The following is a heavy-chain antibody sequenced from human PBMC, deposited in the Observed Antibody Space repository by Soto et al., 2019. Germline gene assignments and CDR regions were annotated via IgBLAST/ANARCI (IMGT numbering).Heavy chain of an antibody. Sequence: QVQLVQSGAEVKKPGASVKVSCKASGYTFTTYDINWVRQATGQGLEWIGWMSPKTGNTGYAQNFQGRVTMTRNPSISTAYMEMSSLTSEDTAVYYCGRGPPSREFDLWGHRTLVTVSS. D-gene: IGHD6-13*01. V-gene: IGHV1-8*01. CDR2: MSPKTGNT. CDR1: GYTFTTYD. J-gene: IGHJ4*01. CDR3: GRGPPSREFDL.